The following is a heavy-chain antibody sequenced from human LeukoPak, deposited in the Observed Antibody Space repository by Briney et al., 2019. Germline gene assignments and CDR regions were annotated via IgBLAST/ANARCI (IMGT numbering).Heavy chain of an antibody. Sequence: PSETLSLTCAVYGGSFSGYYWSWIRQPPGKGLEWIGEINHSGSTNYSPSLKSRVTISVDTSKNQFSLKLSSVTAADTAVYYCARWGTWGYGSGDYYYYYMDVWGKGTTVTVSS. CDR3: ARWGTWGYGSGDYYYYYMDV. D-gene: IGHD3-10*01. CDR1: GGSFSGYY. V-gene: IGHV4-34*01. J-gene: IGHJ6*03. CDR2: INHSGST.